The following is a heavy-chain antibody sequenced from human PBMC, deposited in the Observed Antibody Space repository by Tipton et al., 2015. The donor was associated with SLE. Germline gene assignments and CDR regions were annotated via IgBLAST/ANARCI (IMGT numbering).Heavy chain of an antibody. Sequence: SLRLSCAASGFTFSSYAMHWVRQAPGKGLEWVAVISYDGSNKYYADSVKGRFTISRDNSKNTLYLQMNSLRAEDTAVYYCASLNGLHLGERLDYWGQGTLVTVSS. V-gene: IGHV3-30*04. D-gene: IGHD3-16*01. CDR3: ASLNGLHLGERLDY. J-gene: IGHJ4*02. CDR1: GFTFSSYA. CDR2: ISYDGSNK.